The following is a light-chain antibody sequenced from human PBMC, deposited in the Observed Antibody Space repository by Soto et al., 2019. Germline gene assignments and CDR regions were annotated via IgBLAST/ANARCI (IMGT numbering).Light chain of an antibody. V-gene: IGKV3-20*01. CDR2: GVS. CDR1: QSINNKY. CDR3: QLYSGSPWT. J-gene: IGKJ1*01. Sequence: IVLTQSPGTLSLSPGERATLSCRASQSINNKYLAWYQQEPGQTPRLLIHGVSIRATGIPDRFSGSGSGTDCTLTISRLEPEDFAVYYCQLYSGSPWTFCQGTKVEIK.